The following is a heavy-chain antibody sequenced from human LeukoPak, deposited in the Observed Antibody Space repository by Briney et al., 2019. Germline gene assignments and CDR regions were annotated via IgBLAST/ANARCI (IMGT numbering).Heavy chain of an antibody. D-gene: IGHD3-10*01. CDR2: INPDGSQT. CDR3: FGSGSYYK. J-gene: IGHJ4*02. Sequence: GGSLRLSCAASGSTFSNYWINWVRQALGKGLEWVANINPDGSQTFYLDSVKGRFTVSRDNAKHSAYLQMNSLRAEDTAVYYCFGSGSYYKWDQGTLVTVSS. V-gene: IGHV3-7*01. CDR1: GSTFSNYW.